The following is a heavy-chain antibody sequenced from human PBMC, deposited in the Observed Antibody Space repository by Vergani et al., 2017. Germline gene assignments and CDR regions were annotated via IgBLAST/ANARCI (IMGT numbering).Heavy chain of an antibody. J-gene: IGHJ1*01. CDR2: LYYSGST. CDR1: GGSISSGDYY. CDR3: ARESNYYDSSGYYHKYFQH. V-gene: IGHV4-30-4*01. Sequence: QVQLQESGPGLVKPSQTLSLTCTVSGGSISSGDYYWSWIRQPPGKGLEWIGYLYYSGSTYYNPSLKSRVTISVYTSKNQFSLKLSSVTAADTAVYYCARESNYYDSSGYYHKYFQHWGQGTLVTVSS. D-gene: IGHD3-22*01.